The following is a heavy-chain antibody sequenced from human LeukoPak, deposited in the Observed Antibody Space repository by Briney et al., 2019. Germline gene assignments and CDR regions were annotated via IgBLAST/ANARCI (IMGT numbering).Heavy chain of an antibody. J-gene: IGHJ3*02. CDR1: GFTFSSYG. V-gene: IGHV3-7*03. CDR3: ARGFDGYYGFDI. D-gene: IGHD5-24*01. CDR2: INQDGSDK. Sequence: GGSLRLSCAASGFTFSSYGMHWVRQAPGKGLEWVANINQDGSDKYYVDSVKGRFTISRDNGKKALHLQMSSLRVEDTAVYHCARGFDGYYGFDIWGQGTMVTVSS.